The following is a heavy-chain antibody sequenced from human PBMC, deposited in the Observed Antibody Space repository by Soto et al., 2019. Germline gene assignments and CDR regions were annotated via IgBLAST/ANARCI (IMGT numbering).Heavy chain of an antibody. CDR2: ISAAGDA. CDR1: GFTFRNYD. CDR3: ARTDREFSGLDV. V-gene: IGHV3-13*01. J-gene: IGHJ6*02. Sequence: EVQLVESGGGLVQPGGSLRLSCAASGFTFRNYDMHWVRQGTGKGLEWVSGISAAGDADYAASVEGRFTISRENAQKSFFLQINSLRVDDPAVYYCARTDREFSGLDVWGQGTQVIVSS.